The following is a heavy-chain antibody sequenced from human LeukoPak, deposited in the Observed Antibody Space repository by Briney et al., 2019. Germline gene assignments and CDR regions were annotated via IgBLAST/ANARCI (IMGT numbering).Heavy chain of an antibody. V-gene: IGHV3-21*01. CDR2: ISSSSSYI. CDR3: ARGFGSNWFDP. D-gene: IGHD3-16*01. Sequence: GGYLRLSCAASGFTFSSYSMNWVRQAPGKGLEWVSPISSSSSYIYYADSVKGRFTISTDNAKNSLYLQMSSLRAEDTAVYYCARGFGSNWFDPWGQGNLVTVSS. J-gene: IGHJ5*02. CDR1: GFTFSSYS.